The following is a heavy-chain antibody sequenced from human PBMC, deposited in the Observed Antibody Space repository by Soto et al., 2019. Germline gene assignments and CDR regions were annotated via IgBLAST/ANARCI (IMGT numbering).Heavy chain of an antibody. V-gene: IGHV3-48*03. CDR2: ISTSGSTI. CDR1: GFTFSRYE. Sequence: LRLSCAASGFTFSRYEMNWVRQAPGKGLEWISYISTSGSTIYYADSVKGRFTISRDNAKNSLYLQMNSLRAEDTAVYYCARELAAAGSFDYWGQGTLVTVSS. D-gene: IGHD6-13*01. CDR3: ARELAAAGSFDY. J-gene: IGHJ4*02.